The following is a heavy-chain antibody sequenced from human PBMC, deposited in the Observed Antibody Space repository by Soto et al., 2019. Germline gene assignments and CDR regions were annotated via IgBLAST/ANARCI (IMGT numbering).Heavy chain of an antibody. Sequence: GGSLRLSCAASGFIFSSYAMSWVRQAPGKGLEWVSAISGSARNTYYADSVKGRFTISRDKNTLYLQMNSLRVEDTAKYYCAKALDNWNDGGYFGHWGQGTLVTVSS. J-gene: IGHJ4*02. V-gene: IGHV3-23*01. CDR2: ISGSARNT. CDR3: AKALDNWNDGGYFGH. D-gene: IGHD1-1*01. CDR1: GFIFSSYA.